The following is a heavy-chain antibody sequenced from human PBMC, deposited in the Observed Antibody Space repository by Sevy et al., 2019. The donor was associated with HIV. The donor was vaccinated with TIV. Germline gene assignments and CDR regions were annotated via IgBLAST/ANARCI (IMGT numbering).Heavy chain of an antibody. Sequence: SETLSLTCAVSGGSISSGNWWRWVRQPPGNGLEWIGEIYHSGSTNYNPSLKSRVTISVDKSKNQFSLKLRSVTAADTAVYYCTSEQVGARVYYFDYWGQGTLVTVSS. CDR2: IYHSGST. V-gene: IGHV4-4*02. J-gene: IGHJ4*02. CDR1: GGSISSGNW. D-gene: IGHD1-26*01. CDR3: TSEQVGARVYYFDY.